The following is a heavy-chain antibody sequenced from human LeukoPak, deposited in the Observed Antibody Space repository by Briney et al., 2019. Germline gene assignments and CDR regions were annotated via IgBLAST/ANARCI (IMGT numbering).Heavy chain of an antibody. CDR3: ARVAGSDAFDI. D-gene: IGHD3-10*01. V-gene: IGHV3-21*01. J-gene: IGHJ3*02. CDR1: GLTFSSYS. Sequence: GGSLRLSCAASGLTFSSYSMNWVRQAPGKGLEWVSSISSSSSYIYYADSVKGRFTISRDNAKNSLYLQMNSLRAEDTAVYYCARVAGSDAFDIWGQGTMVTVSS. CDR2: ISSSSSYI.